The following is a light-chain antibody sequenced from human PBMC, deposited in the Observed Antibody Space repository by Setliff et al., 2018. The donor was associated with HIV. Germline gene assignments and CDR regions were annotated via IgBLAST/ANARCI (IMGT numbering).Light chain of an antibody. J-gene: IGLJ1*01. V-gene: IGLV2-14*03. CDR3: SSYSINNLDV. CDR2: NVD. Sequence: QSALAQPASVSGSPGQSITISCTGTSSDIGSSNFVSWYQQHPGKAPKVMIYNVDKRPSGVSNRFSGSKSGNTASLTISGLQTEDEADYYCSSYSINNLDVFATGTKVTVL. CDR1: SSDIGSSNF.